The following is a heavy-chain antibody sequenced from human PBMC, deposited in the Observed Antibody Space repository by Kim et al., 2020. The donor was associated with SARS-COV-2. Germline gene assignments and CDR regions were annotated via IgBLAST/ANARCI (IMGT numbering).Heavy chain of an antibody. Sequence: GGSLRLSCAASGFTFSSQWMHWFRQVPGKGLLWVSRIKPDGIKRYAESVMGRITISRDNAKNTLYLQMNSLTVDDTAVYYCARVPGYYADYWGQGTLVTVSS. V-gene: IGHV3-74*01. CDR3: ARVPGYYADY. D-gene: IGHD3-22*01. J-gene: IGHJ4*02. CDR2: IKPDGIK. CDR1: GFTFSSQW.